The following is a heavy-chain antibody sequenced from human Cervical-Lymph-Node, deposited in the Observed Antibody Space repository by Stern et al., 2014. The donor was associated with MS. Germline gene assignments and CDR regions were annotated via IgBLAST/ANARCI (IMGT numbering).Heavy chain of an antibody. CDR1: GGTFSSYT. CDR2: SNPIFGTA. CDR3: AREALLGGNYYALDV. D-gene: IGHD2-15*01. J-gene: IGHJ6*02. V-gene: IGHV1-69*08. Sequence: QVQLVQSGAEVKKPGSSVKVCCKAFGGTFSSYTMSWVRQAPGQGLEWMGRSNPIFGTANYAQKFQDRVTITADKFTSTAYMALNSLRSEDTAVYYCAREALLGGNYYALDVWGQGTTVTVSS.